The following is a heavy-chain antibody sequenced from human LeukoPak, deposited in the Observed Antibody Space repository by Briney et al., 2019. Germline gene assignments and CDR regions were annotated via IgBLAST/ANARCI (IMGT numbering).Heavy chain of an antibody. CDR1: GGTFISYA. V-gene: IGHV1-69*06. CDR2: IIPIFGTA. J-gene: IGHJ4*02. CDR3: ATFVSSYDSSGYPQVYFDY. Sequence: SVKVSCKASGGTFISYAISWVRQAPGQGLEWMGGIIPIFGTANYAQKFQGRVTMTEDTSTDTAYMELSSLRSEDTAVYYCATFVSSYDSSGYPQVYFDYWGQGTLVTVSS. D-gene: IGHD3-22*01.